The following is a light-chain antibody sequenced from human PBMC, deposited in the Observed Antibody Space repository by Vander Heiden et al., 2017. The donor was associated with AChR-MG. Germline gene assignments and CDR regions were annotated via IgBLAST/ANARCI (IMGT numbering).Light chain of an antibody. CDR1: SLKQYY. V-gene: IGLV3-19*01. Sequence: SSELTQDPAVSVALGQTIRLTCQGDSLKQYYASWFQQKPGQAPVLVIHGKDNRPSGISDRFSGSDSEDTASLTITGAQAEDEADYYCCSRDSSDSHVVFGGGTKLTVL. J-gene: IGLJ2*01. CDR2: GKD. CDR3: CSRDSSDSHVV.